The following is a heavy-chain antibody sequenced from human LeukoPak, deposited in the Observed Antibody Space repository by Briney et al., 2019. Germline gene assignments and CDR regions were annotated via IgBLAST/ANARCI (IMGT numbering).Heavy chain of an antibody. CDR1: GFTFSNYW. CDR2: IKNDGSEK. J-gene: IGHJ4*02. D-gene: IGHD3-22*01. Sequence: PGGSLRLSCVTSGFTFSNYWMSWVRQAPGKGLEWVANIKNDGSEKYYVDSVKGRFTISRDNAKNSLYLQMNSLRVEDTAVYYCARDRSNERDYYDSSGDFDYWGQGTLVTVSS. V-gene: IGHV3-7*01. CDR3: ARDRSNERDYYDSSGDFDY.